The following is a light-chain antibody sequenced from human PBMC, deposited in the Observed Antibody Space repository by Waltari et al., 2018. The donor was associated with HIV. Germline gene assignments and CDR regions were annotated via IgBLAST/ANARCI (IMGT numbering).Light chain of an antibody. CDR3: SSYTTRSTPDPNWV. J-gene: IGLJ3*02. Sequence: QSALTQPASVYGSPGQSITIPCTGTSSDVGGYNYVSWYHQHPGNAPKLMIFEVSNRPSGVSNRFSGSKSVNTASLTISGLQAEDEADYYCSSYTTRSTPDPNWVFGGGTKLTVL. CDR1: SSDVGGYNY. V-gene: IGLV2-14*01. CDR2: EVS.